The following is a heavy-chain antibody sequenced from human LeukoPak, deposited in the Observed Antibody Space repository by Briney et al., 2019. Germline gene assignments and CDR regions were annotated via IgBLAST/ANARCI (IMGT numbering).Heavy chain of an antibody. V-gene: IGHV3-23*01. D-gene: IGHD4/OR15-4a*01. CDR2: ISGSGDST. CDR1: GFTLSTYA. CDR3: AKNDYGDY. J-gene: IGHJ4*02. Sequence: PGGSLRLSCVASGFTLSTYAMNWVRQAPGKGLEWVSGISGSGDSTYYADSVKGRFTISRDNSRNTLYLQMNSLRVEDTAVYYCAKNDYGDYWGQGTPVTVSS.